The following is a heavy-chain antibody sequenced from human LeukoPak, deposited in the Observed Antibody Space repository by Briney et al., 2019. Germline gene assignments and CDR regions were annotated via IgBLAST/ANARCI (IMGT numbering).Heavy chain of an antibody. CDR2: IIPILGIA. J-gene: IGHJ5*02. CDR1: GGTFSSYA. Sequence: SMKVSCKASGGTFSSYAISWVRQAPGQGLEWMGRIIPILGIANYAQKFQGRVTITADKSTSTAYMELSSLRSEDTAVYYCARGIPDDSSGLSWFDPWGQGTLVTVSS. V-gene: IGHV1-69*04. CDR3: ARGIPDDSSGLSWFDP. D-gene: IGHD3-22*01.